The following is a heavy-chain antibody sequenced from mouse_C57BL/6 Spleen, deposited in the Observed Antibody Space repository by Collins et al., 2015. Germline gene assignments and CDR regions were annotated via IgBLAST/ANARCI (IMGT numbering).Heavy chain of an antibody. CDR2: IDPETGGT. J-gene: IGHJ2*01. D-gene: IGHD2-3*01. CDR1: GYTFTDYE. CDR3: TRGYDGYSFFDY. V-gene: IGHV1-15*01. Sequence: QVQLQQSGAELVRPGASVTLSCKASGYTFTDYEMHWVKQTPVHGLEWIGAIDPETGGTAYNQKFKGKAILTADKSSSTAYMELRSLTSEDSAVYYCTRGYDGYSFFDYWGQGTTLTVSS.